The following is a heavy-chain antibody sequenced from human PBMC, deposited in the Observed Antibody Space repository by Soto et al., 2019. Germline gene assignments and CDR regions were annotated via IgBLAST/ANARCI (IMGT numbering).Heavy chain of an antibody. Sequence: QVQLVQSGAEVKKPGASVKVSCKASGYTFTSYGISWVRQAPGQGLEWMGWISAYNGNTNYAQKLHGRVTMTTDTPTSTGYMELRRLRSDDTAVDYCARPYYYDRYYFDYWGQGTLVTVSS. D-gene: IGHD3-22*01. J-gene: IGHJ4*02. CDR2: ISAYNGNT. CDR3: ARPYYYDRYYFDY. V-gene: IGHV1-18*01. CDR1: GYTFTSYG.